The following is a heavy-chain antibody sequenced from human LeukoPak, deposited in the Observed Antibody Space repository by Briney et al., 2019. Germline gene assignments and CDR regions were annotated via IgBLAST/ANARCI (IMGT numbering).Heavy chain of an antibody. Sequence: GASVKVSCKASGYTFTSYNIDWVRQATGQGLEWMGWVNPDSGNAGYAQKLQGRVTMTTDTSTSTAYMELRSLRSDDTAVYYCARGLPLRYYDSSGYSERYYYFDYWGQGTLVTVSS. J-gene: IGHJ4*02. V-gene: IGHV1-8*01. CDR1: GYTFTSYN. D-gene: IGHD3-22*01. CDR3: ARGLPLRYYDSSGYSERYYYFDY. CDR2: VNPDSGNA.